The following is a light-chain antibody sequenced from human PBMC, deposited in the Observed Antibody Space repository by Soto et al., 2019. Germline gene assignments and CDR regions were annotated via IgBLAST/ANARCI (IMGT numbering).Light chain of an antibody. V-gene: IGKV3-15*01. Sequence: EIVMTQSRATLSVSPVERATLSCRASQSVSSNLAWYQQKPGQAPRILIYGESTRATGIPDRFSGSGSGTEFTLTISRLQSEDFAVYYCQQYNNWPWTXGQGTKVEIK. CDR1: QSVSSN. CDR2: GES. J-gene: IGKJ1*01. CDR3: QQYNNWPWT.